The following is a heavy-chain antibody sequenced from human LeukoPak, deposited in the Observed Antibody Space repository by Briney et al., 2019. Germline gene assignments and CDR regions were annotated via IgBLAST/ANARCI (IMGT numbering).Heavy chain of an antibody. CDR2: IYYSGST. V-gene: IGHV4-39*01. J-gene: IGHJ4*02. CDR3: ARLRAAALDY. CDR1: GGSISSYY. Sequence: PSETLSLTCTVSGGSISSYYWGWIRQPPGKGLEWIGSIYYSGSTYYNPSLKSRVTISVDTSKNQFSLKLSSVTAADTAVYYCARLRAAALDYWGQGTLVTVSS. D-gene: IGHD6-13*01.